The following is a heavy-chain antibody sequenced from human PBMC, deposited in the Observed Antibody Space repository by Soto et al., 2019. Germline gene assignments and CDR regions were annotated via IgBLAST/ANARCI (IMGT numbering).Heavy chain of an antibody. CDR1: GLTFRSYW. CDR2: INTDGSVA. V-gene: IGHV3-74*03. Sequence: EVQLVESGGGLVQPGESLRLSCAASGLTFRSYWMHWVRQAPGKGLVWVSRINTDGSVAMYVDSVKGRFTISRDNAKNTLYLHMNSLRAADTAVYHCVRDMLLWRHDSWGQGTLVTVSS. D-gene: IGHD2-21*01. J-gene: IGHJ4*02. CDR3: VRDMLLWRHDS.